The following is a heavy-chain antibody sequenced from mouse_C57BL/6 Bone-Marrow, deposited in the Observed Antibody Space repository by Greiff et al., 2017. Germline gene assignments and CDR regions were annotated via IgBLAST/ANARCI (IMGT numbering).Heavy chain of an antibody. CDR2: IYPRDGST. V-gene: IGHV1-85*01. D-gene: IGHD1-1*01. J-gene: IGHJ1*03. CDR3: ARDYGSSYWYFDV. CDR1: GYTFTSYD. Sequence: QVQLQQSGPELVKPGASVKLSCKASGYTFTSYDINWVKQRPGQGPEWIGWIYPRDGSTKYNEKFKGKATLTVDTASSTAYMEIHSLTSEDSAVYFCARDYGSSYWYFDVWGTGTTVTVSS.